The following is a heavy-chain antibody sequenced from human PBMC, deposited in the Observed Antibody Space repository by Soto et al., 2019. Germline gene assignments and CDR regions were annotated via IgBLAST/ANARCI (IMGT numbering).Heavy chain of an antibody. CDR3: ARDPVAGTGGSVAGGGY. J-gene: IGHJ4*02. CDR1: GFTFSSYS. CDR2: ISSSSSYI. Sequence: GGSLRLSCAASGFTFSSYSMNWVRQAPGKGLEWVSSISSSSSYIYYADSVKGRFTISRDNAKNSLYLQMNSLRAEDTAVYYCARDPVAGTGGSVAGGGYWGQGTLVTVSS. D-gene: IGHD3-16*01. V-gene: IGHV3-21*01.